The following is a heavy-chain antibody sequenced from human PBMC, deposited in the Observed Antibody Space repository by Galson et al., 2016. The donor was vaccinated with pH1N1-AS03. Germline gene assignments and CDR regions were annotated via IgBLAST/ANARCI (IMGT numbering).Heavy chain of an antibody. V-gene: IGHV3-30*18. CDR2: ISNSGNDK. Sequence: SLRLSCAASGFTFSNFGMHWVRQSPGKGLEWVAVISNSGNDKYYADSGKGRFTISRDNSKSTVYLQLNSLRAEDTAVYYCAKTTVGGVIVSGKMSLDYGGQGPLVTVSS. CDR3: AKTTVGGVIVSGKMSLDY. D-gene: IGHD3-16*02. CDR1: GFTFSNFG. J-gene: IGHJ4*02.